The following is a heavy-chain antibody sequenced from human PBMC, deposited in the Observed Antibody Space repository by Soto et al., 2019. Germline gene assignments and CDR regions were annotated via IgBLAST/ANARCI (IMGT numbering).Heavy chain of an antibody. CDR2: INHSGST. CDR3: ARAECYYGSGSVYYFDY. J-gene: IGHJ4*02. V-gene: IGHV4-34*01. CDR1: GGSFSGYY. D-gene: IGHD3-10*01. Sequence: SETLSLTCAVYGGSFSGYYWSWIRQPPGKGLEWIGEINHSGSTNYNPSLKSRVTISVDTSKNQFSLKLSSVTAADTAVYYCARAECYYGSGSVYYFDYWGQGTLVTVSS.